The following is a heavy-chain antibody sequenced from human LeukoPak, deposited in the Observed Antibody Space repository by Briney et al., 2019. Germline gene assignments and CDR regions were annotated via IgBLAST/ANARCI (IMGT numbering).Heavy chain of an antibody. D-gene: IGHD3-10*01. J-gene: IGHJ3*02. CDR3: AREFGHLDDAFDI. V-gene: IGHV4-59*01. CDR1: GGSISSYY. Sequence: PSETLSLTCTVSGGSISSYYWSWIRQPPGKGLEWIGYIYYSGSTNYNPSLKSRVTISVDTSKNQLSLKLSSVTAADTAVYYCAREFGHLDDAFDIWGQGTMVTVSS. CDR2: IYYSGST.